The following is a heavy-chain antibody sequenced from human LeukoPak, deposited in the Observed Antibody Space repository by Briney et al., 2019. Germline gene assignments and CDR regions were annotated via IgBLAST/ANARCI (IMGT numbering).Heavy chain of an antibody. CDR2: ISYDGSKK. J-gene: IGHJ4*02. Sequence: GGSLRLSCAASGFTFSSYGMHWVRQAPGKGLEWAAVISYDGSKKYYADSVKGRFTISRDKSTNTLFLQMSSLRAEDSGMYYCAKALDTYGYMRFDYWGQGTLVTVSS. CDR3: AKALDTYGYMRFDY. D-gene: IGHD5-24*01. CDR1: GFTFSSYG. V-gene: IGHV3-30*18.